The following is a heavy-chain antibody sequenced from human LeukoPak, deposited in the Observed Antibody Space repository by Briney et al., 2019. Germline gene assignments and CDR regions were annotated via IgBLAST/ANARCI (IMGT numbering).Heavy chain of an antibody. J-gene: IGHJ5*02. CDR3: ARLVSCSTSCYFGS. V-gene: IGHV4-39*01. CDR2: INYSGTT. CDR1: GGSISSSSYY. D-gene: IGHD2-2*01. Sequence: PSETLSLTCTVSGGSISSSSYYWAWIRQPPGKGLEWIGSINYSGTTYYTPSLKSRVTISVDTSKNQFSLNLSSVTAADMAVDYCARLVSCSTSCYFGSWGQGTLVTVSS.